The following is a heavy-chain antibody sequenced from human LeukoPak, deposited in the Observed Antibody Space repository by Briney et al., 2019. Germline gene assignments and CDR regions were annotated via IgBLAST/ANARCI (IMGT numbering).Heavy chain of an antibody. CDR3: ARAGLRITIFGVVIIPGWWADY. D-gene: IGHD3-3*01. CDR2: ISSSGSTI. J-gene: IGHJ4*02. Sequence: GGSLRLSCAASGFTFSSYEMYWVRQAPGKGLEWVSYISSSGSTIYYADSVKGRFTISRDNAKNSLYLQMNSLRAEDTAVYYCARAGLRITIFGVVIIPGWWADYWGQGPLVTVSS. CDR1: GFTFSSYE. V-gene: IGHV3-48*03.